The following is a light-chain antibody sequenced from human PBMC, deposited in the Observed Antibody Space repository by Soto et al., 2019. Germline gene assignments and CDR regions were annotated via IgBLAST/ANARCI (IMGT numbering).Light chain of an antibody. Sequence: EIVLTQSPGTLSLSPGERATLSCRASQSVSSSYLAWYQQKPGQAPRLLIYGASSRATGIPDRFSGSGSGTDFTLTISRLEPEDFAVYYCQQYLGAFRQWTK. J-gene: IGKJ1*01. CDR2: GAS. CDR1: QSVSSSY. CDR3: QQYLGA. V-gene: IGKV3-20*01.